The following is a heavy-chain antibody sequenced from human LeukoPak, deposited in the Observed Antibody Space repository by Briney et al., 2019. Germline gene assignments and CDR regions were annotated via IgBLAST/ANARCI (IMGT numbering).Heavy chain of an antibody. CDR1: EFDFSSHA. J-gene: IGHJ4*02. Sequence: GGSLRLSCAASEFDFSSHAMTWVRQAPGKGLEWVSAISISGSKTYYADSVKGRFTISRDNSKNTLYLQMNSLRAEDTAVYYCANEIRPNDYWGQGTQVTLSS. D-gene: IGHD4-17*01. CDR3: ANEIRPNDY. CDR2: ISISGSKT. V-gene: IGHV3-23*01.